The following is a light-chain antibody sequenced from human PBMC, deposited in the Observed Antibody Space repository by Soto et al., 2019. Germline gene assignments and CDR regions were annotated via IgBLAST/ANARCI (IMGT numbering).Light chain of an antibody. V-gene: IGLV1-51*01. Sequence: QSVLTQPPSVSAAPGQSVIISCSGSISNIGSNYVSWYQQLPGTAPKLLIYDKNERPSGIPDRFSASKSGTSATLGITGLQTGDEADYYCGAWDHSLHVGVFGGGTKVTVL. CDR1: ISNIGSNY. CDR3: GAWDHSLHVGV. J-gene: IGLJ3*02. CDR2: DKN.